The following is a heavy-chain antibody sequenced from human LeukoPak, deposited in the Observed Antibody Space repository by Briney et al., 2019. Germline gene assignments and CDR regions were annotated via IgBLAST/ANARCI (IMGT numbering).Heavy chain of an antibody. D-gene: IGHD2-2*01. V-gene: IGHV3-30-3*01. Sequence: GGSLRLSCAASGFTFSSYAMHWVRRAPGKGLEWVAVISYDGSNKYYADSVKGRFTISRDNSKNTLYLQMNSLRAEDTAVYYCARDAGDIVVVPAAQYNWFDPWGQGTLVTVSS. CDR3: ARDAGDIVVVPAAQYNWFDP. CDR1: GFTFSSYA. CDR2: ISYDGSNK. J-gene: IGHJ5*02.